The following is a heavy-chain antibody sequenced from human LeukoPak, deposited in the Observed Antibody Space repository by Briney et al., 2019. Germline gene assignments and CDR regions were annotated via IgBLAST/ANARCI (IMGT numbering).Heavy chain of an antibody. J-gene: IGHJ4*02. Sequence: PSETLSLTCTVSGGSISDFYWSWIRQPAGKGLEYTGRVSATGSTSFNPSLQSRVTMSVDTSKSQFSLKLSSVTAADTAVYYCAQVTVGGHFDFWGQGILVTVSS. D-gene: IGHD6-19*01. V-gene: IGHV4-4*07. CDR3: AQVTVGGHFDF. CDR1: GGSISDFY. CDR2: VSATGST.